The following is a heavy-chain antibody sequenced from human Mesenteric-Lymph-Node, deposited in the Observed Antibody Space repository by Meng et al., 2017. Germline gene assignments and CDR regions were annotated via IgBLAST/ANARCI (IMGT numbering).Heavy chain of an antibody. CDR2: ISAYNGNT. D-gene: IGHD1-26*01. CDR3: ARELVGALDAFDI. J-gene: IGHJ3*02. Sequence: ASVKVSCKASGYTFTSYGISWVRQAPGQGLEWMGWISAYNGNTNYAQKLQGRVTMTTDTSTSTAYMERSSLRSEDTAVYYCARELVGALDAFDIWGQGTMVTV. CDR1: GYTFTSYG. V-gene: IGHV1-18*01.